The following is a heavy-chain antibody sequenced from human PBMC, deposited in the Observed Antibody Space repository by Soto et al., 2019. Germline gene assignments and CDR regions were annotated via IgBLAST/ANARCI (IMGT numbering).Heavy chain of an antibody. CDR1: GVTVSSYS. CDR3: ARGNLSFDFDS. Sequence: GGSLRPSCAASGVTVSSYSMNWVRQDPGKGLEWVAFISGDGINTQYADSVRGRFTLSRDYSRKTMYLQMDSLRDEDTALYYCARGNLSFDFDSWGLGTLVTVSS. D-gene: IGHD1-26*01. V-gene: IGHV3-30*03. CDR2: ISGDGINT. J-gene: IGHJ4*02.